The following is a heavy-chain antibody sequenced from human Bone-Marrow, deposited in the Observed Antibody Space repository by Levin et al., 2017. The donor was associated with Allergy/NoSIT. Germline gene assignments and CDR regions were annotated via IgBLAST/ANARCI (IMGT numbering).Heavy chain of an antibody. J-gene: IGHJ5*02. CDR1: GYSISSGYY. V-gene: IGHV4-38-2*02. D-gene: IGHD6-13*01. CDR2: INHSGST. Sequence: TPGGSLRLSCAVSGYSISSGYYWGWIRQPPGKGLEWIGSINHSGSTYYNPSLKSRLTISVDTSKNQFSLKLSSVTAADTAIYYCARDASSWFGNWFDPWGQGTLVTVSS. CDR3: ARDASSWFGNWFDP.